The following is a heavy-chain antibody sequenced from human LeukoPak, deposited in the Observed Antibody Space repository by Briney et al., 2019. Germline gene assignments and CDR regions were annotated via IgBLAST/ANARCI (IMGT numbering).Heavy chain of an antibody. CDR1: GYTFTSYY. CDR2: IDSSGGST. CDR3: ARARVLLVDY. V-gene: IGHV1-46*01. D-gene: IGHD2/OR15-2a*01. J-gene: IGHJ4*02. Sequence: GASVKVSCKASGYTFTSYYMHWVRQAPGQGLEWMGIIDSSGGSTSYAQKFQGRVTMTRDTSASTAYMELSSLRSEDTAVYYCARARVLLVDYWGQGTLVTVSS.